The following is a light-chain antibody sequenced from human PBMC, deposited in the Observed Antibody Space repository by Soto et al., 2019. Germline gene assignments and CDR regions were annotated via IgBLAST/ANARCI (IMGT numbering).Light chain of an antibody. CDR2: EVS. J-gene: IGLJ3*02. V-gene: IGLV2-14*01. CDR1: SSDVGGYNY. Sequence: QSVLTQPASVSGSPGQSITISCTGTSSDVGGYNYVSWYQQHPGKAPKLMIYEVSHRPSGVSNRFSGSKSANTASLTISGLQAEDEADSYCSSYTSKNTRVFGGGTKLTVL. CDR3: SSYTSKNTRV.